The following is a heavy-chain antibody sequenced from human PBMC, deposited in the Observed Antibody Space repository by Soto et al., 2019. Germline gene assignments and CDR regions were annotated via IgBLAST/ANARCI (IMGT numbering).Heavy chain of an antibody. J-gene: IGHJ4*02. Sequence: EVQLVESGGGVVRPGGSLRLSCAASGFTFEKYGMSWVRQAPGKGLEWVSAINWNGDSTGYADSVKGRFTISRDNAKNSLYLQLNSLRAEDTALYYCARFDGQWLFSGFDSWGQGALVTVSS. CDR2: INWNGDST. CDR3: ARFDGQWLFSGFDS. V-gene: IGHV3-20*04. D-gene: IGHD6-19*01. CDR1: GFTFEKYG.